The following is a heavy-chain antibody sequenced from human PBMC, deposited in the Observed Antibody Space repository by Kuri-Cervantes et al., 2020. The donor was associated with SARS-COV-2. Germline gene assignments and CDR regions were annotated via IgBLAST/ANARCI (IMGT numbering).Heavy chain of an antibody. Sequence: ASVKVSCKASGYTFSGYYMHWVRQAPGQGLEWMGWINPNGGATDYAQKFQGRVTVTRDTSISTAYMELSSLSSDDTAVYYCVREGLRPYYDGLDVWGQGTTVTVSS. CDR3: VREGLRPYYDGLDV. J-gene: IGHJ6*02. CDR2: INPNGGAT. V-gene: IGHV1-2*02. D-gene: IGHD3-3*01. CDR1: GYTFSGYY.